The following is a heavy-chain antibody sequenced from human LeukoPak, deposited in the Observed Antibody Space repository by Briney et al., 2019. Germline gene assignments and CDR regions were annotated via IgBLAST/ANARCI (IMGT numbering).Heavy chain of an antibody. CDR2: IYYGGST. Sequence: SETLSLTCTVSGGSISSSSYYWGWIRQPPGKGLEWIGSIYYGGSTYYNPSLKSRVTISVDTSKNQFSLKLSSVTAADTAVYYCVKDGPNWGRDFDIWGQGTLVTVSS. CDR1: GGSISSSSYY. D-gene: IGHD7-27*01. V-gene: IGHV4-39*02. CDR3: VKDGPNWGRDFDI. J-gene: IGHJ4*02.